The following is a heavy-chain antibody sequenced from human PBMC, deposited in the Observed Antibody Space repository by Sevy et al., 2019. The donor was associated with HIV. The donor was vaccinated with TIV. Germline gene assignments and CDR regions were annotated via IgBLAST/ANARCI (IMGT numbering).Heavy chain of an antibody. CDR3: AITKDYYDSSGCPFDY. CDR1: GYTLSQVS. D-gene: IGHD3-22*01. CDR2: FDPEDGET. J-gene: IGHJ4*02. Sequence: ASVKVSCKVSGYTLSQVSMHWVRQVPGKGLEWMGSFDPEDGETIYAQKFQGRLTMTEDTSKDTAYMDLSSLKSEDTALFYCAITKDYYDSSGCPFDYWGQGTLVTVSS. V-gene: IGHV1-24*01.